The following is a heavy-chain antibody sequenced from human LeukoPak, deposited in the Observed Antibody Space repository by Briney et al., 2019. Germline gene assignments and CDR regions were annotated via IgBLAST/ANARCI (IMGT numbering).Heavy chain of an antibody. V-gene: IGHV3-9*01. CDR3: AKDRGS. Sequence: GGSLRLSCAASGFTFDDYAMHWVRQAPGKGLEWVSGISWNSGSIGYADSVKGRFIISRDNAKNSLYLQMNSLRAEDTALYYCAKDRGSWGQGTLVTVSS. D-gene: IGHD2-15*01. CDR1: GFTFDDYA. CDR2: ISWNSGSI. J-gene: IGHJ4*02.